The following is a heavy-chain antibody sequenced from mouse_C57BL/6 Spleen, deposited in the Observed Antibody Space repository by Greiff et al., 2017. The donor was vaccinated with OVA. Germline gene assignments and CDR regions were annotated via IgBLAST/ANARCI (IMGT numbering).Heavy chain of an antibody. J-gene: IGHJ4*01. CDR1: GYAFSSSW. CDR3: ARSGTGLYYAMDY. D-gene: IGHD3-3*01. CDR2: IYPGDGDT. Sequence: LVESGPELVKPGASVKISCKASGYAFSSSWMNWVKQRPGKGLEWIGRIYPGDGDTNYNGKFKGKATLTADKSSSTAYMQLSSLTSEDSAVYFCARSGTGLYYAMDYWGQGTSVTVSS. V-gene: IGHV1-82*01.